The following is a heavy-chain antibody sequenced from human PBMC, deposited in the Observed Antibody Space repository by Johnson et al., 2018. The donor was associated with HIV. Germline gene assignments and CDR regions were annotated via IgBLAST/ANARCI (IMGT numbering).Heavy chain of an antibody. CDR2: ISYDGINK. CDR1: GFTFSSYG. CDR3: ARSKDCSGGSCPDAFDI. D-gene: IGHD2-15*01. J-gene: IGHJ3*02. V-gene: IGHV3-30*03. Sequence: QVQLVESGGGVVRPGGSLRLSCAASGFTFSSYGMPWVRQAPGKGLAWVAVISYDGINKYYADSVQGRFTISRDNAKNSLYVQMNSLRVEDTAVYYCARSKDCSGGSCPDAFDIWGQGTMVIVSS.